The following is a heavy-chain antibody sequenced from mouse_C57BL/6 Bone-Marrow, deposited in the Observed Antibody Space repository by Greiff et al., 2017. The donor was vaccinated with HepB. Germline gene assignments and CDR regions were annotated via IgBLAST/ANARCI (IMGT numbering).Heavy chain of an antibody. J-gene: IGHJ2*01. CDR3: ARAPSYSNYDY. V-gene: IGHV3-6*01. D-gene: IGHD2-5*01. CDR2: ISYDGSN. Sequence: EVKLMESGPGLVKPSQSLSLTCSVTGYSITSGYYWNWIRQFPGNKLEWMGYISYDGSNNYNPSLKNRISITRDTSKNQFFLKLNSVTTEDTATYYCARAPSYSNYDYWGQGTTLTVSS. CDR1: GYSITSGYY.